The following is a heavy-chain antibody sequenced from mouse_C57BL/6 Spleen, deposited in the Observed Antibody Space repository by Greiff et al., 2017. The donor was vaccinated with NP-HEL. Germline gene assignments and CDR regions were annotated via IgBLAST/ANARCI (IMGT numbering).Heavy chain of an antibody. V-gene: IGHV1-82*01. D-gene: IGHD2-3*01. Sequence: QVQLKQSGPELVKPGASVKISCKASGYAFSSSWMNWVKQRPGKGLEWIGRIYPGDGDTNYNGKFKGKATLTADKSSSTAYMQLSSLTSEDSAVYFCAGDGYGYYFDYWGQGTTLTVSS. CDR2: IYPGDGDT. CDR3: AGDGYGYYFDY. CDR1: GYAFSSSW. J-gene: IGHJ2*01.